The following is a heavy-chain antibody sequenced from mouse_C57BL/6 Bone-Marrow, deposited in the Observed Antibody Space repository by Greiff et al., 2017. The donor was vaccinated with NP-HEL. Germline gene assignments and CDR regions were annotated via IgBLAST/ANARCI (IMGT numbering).Heavy chain of an antibody. V-gene: IGHV3-6*01. CDR2: ISYDGSH. CDR1: GYSITSGYY. J-gene: IGHJ4*01. Sequence: EVQRVESGPGLVKPSQSLSLTCSVTGYSITSGYYWNWIRQFPGKKLEWMGYISYDGSHNYNPSLKNRISITRDTSKNQFFLKLNAVTTEDTATYYCAREEGQGYAMDYWGQGTSVTVSS. D-gene: IGHD3-3*01. CDR3: AREEGQGYAMDY.